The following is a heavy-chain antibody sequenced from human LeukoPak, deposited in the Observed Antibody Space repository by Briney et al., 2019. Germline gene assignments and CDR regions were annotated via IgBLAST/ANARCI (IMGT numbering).Heavy chain of an antibody. J-gene: IGHJ4*02. CDR3: ARVPTVTFFDY. V-gene: IGHV4-34*01. CDR1: GGSFSGDY. CDR2: IYYSGST. Sequence: SETLSLTCAVYGGSFSGDYWSWIRQPPGKGLEWIGSIYYSGSTYYNPSLKSRVTISVDTSKNQFSLKLSSVTAADTAVYYCARVPTVTFFDYWGQGTLVTVSS. D-gene: IGHD4-17*01.